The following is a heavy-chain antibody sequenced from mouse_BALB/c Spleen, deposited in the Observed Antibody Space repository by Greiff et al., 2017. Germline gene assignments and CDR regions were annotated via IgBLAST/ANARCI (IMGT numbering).Heavy chain of an antibody. Sequence: VQLQQSGAELVRPGASVTLSCKASGYTFTDYEMHWVKQTPVHGLEWIGAIDPETGGTAYNQKFKGKATLTADKSSSTAYMELRSLTSEDSAVYYCTRFGNGWGQVTLVTVSA. CDR3: TRFGNG. CDR1: GYTFTDYE. J-gene: IGHJ3*01. V-gene: IGHV1-15*01. CDR2: IDPETGGT. D-gene: IGHD4-1*01.